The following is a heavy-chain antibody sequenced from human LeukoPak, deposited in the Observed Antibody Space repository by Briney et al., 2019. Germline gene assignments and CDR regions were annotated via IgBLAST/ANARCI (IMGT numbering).Heavy chain of an antibody. CDR2: TYYRSKWYN. D-gene: IGHD1-26*01. CDR3: ARVGGSPPYSFDY. Sequence: SRTLSLTCAISGDSVSSDSAAWNWIRQSPSRGLEWLGRTYYRSKWYNDYAVSVKSRITINPDTSKNPFSLQLNSVTPEDTAVYYCARVGGSPPYSFDYWGQGTLVTVSS. J-gene: IGHJ4*02. CDR1: GDSVSSDSAA. V-gene: IGHV6-1*01.